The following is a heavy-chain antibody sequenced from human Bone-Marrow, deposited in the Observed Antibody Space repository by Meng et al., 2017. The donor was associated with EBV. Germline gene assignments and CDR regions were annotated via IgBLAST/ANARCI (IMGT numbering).Heavy chain of an antibody. CDR1: GYPFTSYA. CDR3: AREAPDGYNPMPPVY. V-gene: IGHV7-4-1*02. CDR2: INTNTGNP. D-gene: IGHD5-24*01. J-gene: IGHJ4*02. Sequence: VRLVKSGSKLKKPGAPVKVSCKASGYPFTSYAMNWVRQAPGQGLEWMGWINTNTGNPTYAQGFTGRFVFSLDTSVSTAYLQISSLKAEDTAVYYCAREAPDGYNPMPPVYWGQGTLVTVSS.